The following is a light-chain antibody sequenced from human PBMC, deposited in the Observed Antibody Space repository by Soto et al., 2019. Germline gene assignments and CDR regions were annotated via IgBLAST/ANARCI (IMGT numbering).Light chain of an antibody. CDR1: QTMSGDY. V-gene: IGKV3-20*01. CDR2: GAS. Sequence: EIVLTQSPGTLSLSPGERATLSCRASQTMSGDYLAWYQQKPGQAPRLLIYGASNRATGIPDRFSGGGAGTDFTLTISRLEPEDFAVYYCQLGAFGQGTKVE. J-gene: IGKJ1*01. CDR3: QLGA.